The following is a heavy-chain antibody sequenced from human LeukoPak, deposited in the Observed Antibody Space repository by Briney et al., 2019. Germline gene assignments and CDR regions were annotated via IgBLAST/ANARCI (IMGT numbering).Heavy chain of an antibody. CDR2: ISSSSGTK. V-gene: IGHV3-48*01. J-gene: IGHJ5*02. CDR1: GFTFSSYS. CDR3: ARDCSTTTCYSWYWFDP. D-gene: IGHD2-2*01. Sequence: QPGGSLRLSCAASGFTFSSYSMNWVRQAPGKGLEWVSYISSSSGTKYYADSVKGRFTISRDNAKKSLYLQMNSLRAEDTAVYYCARDCSTTTCYSWYWFDPWGQGTLVTVSS.